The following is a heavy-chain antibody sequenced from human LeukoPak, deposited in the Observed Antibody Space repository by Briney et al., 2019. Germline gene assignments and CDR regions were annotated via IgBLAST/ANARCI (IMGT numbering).Heavy chain of an antibody. CDR1: GYTFTSYY. V-gene: IGHV1-46*01. CDR2: INPSGGST. CDR3: ARPYSSSSPWDWFDP. D-gene: IGHD6-6*01. Sequence: GASVKVSSKASGYTFTSYYMHWVRQAPGQGLEWMGIINPSGGSTSYAQKFQGRVTMTRDTSTSTVYMELSSLRSEDTAVYYCARPYSSSSPWDWFDPWGQGTLVTVSS. J-gene: IGHJ5*02.